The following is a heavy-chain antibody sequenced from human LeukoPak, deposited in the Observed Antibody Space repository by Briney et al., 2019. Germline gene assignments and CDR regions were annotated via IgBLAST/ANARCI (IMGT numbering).Heavy chain of an antibody. CDR1: GFPFSSFA. CDR2: KSYDGSNK. Sequence: GGPLSLPCSPSGFPFSSFAKHWAPEAPDEAVVGVADKSYDGSNKYYADSVKSRFTISRNNSKNTLYLQMNSLRAEDTAVYYCARDPPGPGDYFDYWGQGTLVTVSS. D-gene: IGHD2-8*02. J-gene: IGHJ4*02. V-gene: IGHV3-30*16. CDR3: ARDPPGPGDYFDY.